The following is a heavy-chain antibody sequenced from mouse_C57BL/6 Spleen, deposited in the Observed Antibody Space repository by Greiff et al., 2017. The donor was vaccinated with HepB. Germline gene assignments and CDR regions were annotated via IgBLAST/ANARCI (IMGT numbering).Heavy chain of an antibody. Sequence: EVKLVESGPGLVKPSQTVFLTCTVTGISITTGNYRWSWIRQFPGNKLEWIGYIYYSGTITYNPSLTSRTTITRDTPKNQFFLEMNSLTAEDTATYYCARGDYDYDGGSYWYFDVWGTGTTVTVSS. D-gene: IGHD2-4*01. V-gene: IGHV3-5*01. CDR1: GISITTGNYR. J-gene: IGHJ1*03. CDR3: ARGDYDYDGGSYWYFDV. CDR2: IYYSGTI.